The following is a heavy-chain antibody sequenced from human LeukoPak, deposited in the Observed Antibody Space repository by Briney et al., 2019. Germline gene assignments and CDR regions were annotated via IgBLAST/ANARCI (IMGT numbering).Heavy chain of an antibody. CDR1: GGSISSYY. D-gene: IGHD6-19*01. Sequence: SETLSLTCTVSGGSISSYYWSWIRQPPGKGLEWIGYIYYSGSTNYNPSPKSRVTISVDTSKNQFSLKLSSVTAADTAVYYCARVGRSGWYGKTGVDYWGQGTLVTVSS. V-gene: IGHV4-59*01. J-gene: IGHJ4*02. CDR3: ARVGRSGWYGKTGVDY. CDR2: IYYSGST.